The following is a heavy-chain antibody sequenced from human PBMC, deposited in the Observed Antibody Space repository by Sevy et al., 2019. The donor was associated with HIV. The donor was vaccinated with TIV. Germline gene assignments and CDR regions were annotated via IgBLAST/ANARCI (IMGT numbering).Heavy chain of an antibody. D-gene: IGHD3-22*01. CDR1: GFTFSSYA. J-gene: IGHJ4*02. Sequence: GGSLRLSCAASGFTFSSYAMSWVRQAPGKGLEWVSAISGSGGSTYYADSVKGRFTISRDNSKNTLYLQMNSLRAEDTAVYYCAKVGDYYDSSGYFDYLGQGTLVTVSS. CDR3: AKVGDYYDSSGYFDY. V-gene: IGHV3-23*01. CDR2: ISGSGGST.